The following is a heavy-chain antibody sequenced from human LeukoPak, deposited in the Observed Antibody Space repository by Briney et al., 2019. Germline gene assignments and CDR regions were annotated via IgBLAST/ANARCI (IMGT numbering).Heavy chain of an antibody. CDR1: GYTFTGYY. Sequence: GASVTVSCKASGYTFTGYYIHWVRQAPGQGLEWMGRINPNSGGTNYAQNFQGRVTMTRDTSISTAYMELSRLRSDDTAVYNCAREAGDGSGSYDYWGQGTLVTVSS. CDR3: AREAGDGSGSYDY. V-gene: IGHV1-2*06. D-gene: IGHD3-10*01. J-gene: IGHJ4*02. CDR2: INPNSGGT.